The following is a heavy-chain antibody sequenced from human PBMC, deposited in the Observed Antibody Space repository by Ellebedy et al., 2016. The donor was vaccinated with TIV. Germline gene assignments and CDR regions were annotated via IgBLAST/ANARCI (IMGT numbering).Heavy chain of an antibody. Sequence: PGGSLRLSCAASGFTFTNYWMSWVRQAPGKGLEWVANIKRDGSETYYADSVKGRFTISRDNAKNTLHLQMNSLRAEDTAVYYCARGTYGSENYYKKPLDYWGQGTLVTVSS. CDR2: IKRDGSET. D-gene: IGHD3-10*01. V-gene: IGHV3-7*01. J-gene: IGHJ4*02. CDR3: ARGTYGSENYYKKPLDY. CDR1: GFTFTNYW.